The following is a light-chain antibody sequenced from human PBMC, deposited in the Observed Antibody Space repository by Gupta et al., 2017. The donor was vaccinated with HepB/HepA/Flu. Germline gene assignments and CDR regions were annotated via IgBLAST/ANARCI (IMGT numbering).Light chain of an antibody. CDR2: KAS. V-gene: IGKV1-5*03. Sequence: DLQTTPSPSTLSASVGDRVTITCRASQNIINWLAWYQQKPGKAPNLLIYKASNLESGVPSRFSGSGSGIEFTLTIISLQPDDFATYYCQHYYDYPWTFGQGTKVEI. CDR1: QNIINW. J-gene: IGKJ1*01. CDR3: QHYYDYPWT.